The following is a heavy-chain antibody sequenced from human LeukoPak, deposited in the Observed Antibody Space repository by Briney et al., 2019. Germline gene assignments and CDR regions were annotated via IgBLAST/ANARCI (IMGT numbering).Heavy chain of an antibody. CDR2: IYYSGST. D-gene: IGHD2-2*02. Sequence: SETLSLTCTVSGGSISSGDYYWSWIRQPPGKGLEWIGYIYYSGSTYYNPSLKSRVTISVDTSKNQFSLKLSSVTAADTAVYYCARIVVVPAAILFGSPGWYFDLWGRGTLVTVSS. V-gene: IGHV4-30-4*01. J-gene: IGHJ2*01. CDR3: ARIVVVPAAILFGSPGWYFDL. CDR1: GGSISSGDYY.